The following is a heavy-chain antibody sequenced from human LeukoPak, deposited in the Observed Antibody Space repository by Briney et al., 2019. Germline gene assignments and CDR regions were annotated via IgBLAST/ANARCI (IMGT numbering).Heavy chain of an antibody. CDR2: ISSSSSYI. Sequence: GGSLRLSCAASGFTFSSYSMNWVRQAPGKGLEWVSSISSSSSYIYYADSVKGRFTISRDNAKNSLYLQMNSLRAEDTAVYYCAREDSSGYYWDYWGQGTLVTVSS. V-gene: IGHV3-21*01. D-gene: IGHD3-22*01. J-gene: IGHJ4*02. CDR1: GFTFSSYS. CDR3: AREDSSGYYWDY.